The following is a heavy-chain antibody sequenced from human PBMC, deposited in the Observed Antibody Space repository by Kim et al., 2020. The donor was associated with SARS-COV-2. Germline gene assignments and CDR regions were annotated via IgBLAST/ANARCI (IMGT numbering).Heavy chain of an antibody. J-gene: IGHJ5*02. D-gene: IGHD2-2*01. V-gene: IGHV4-31*02. Sequence: LKSRVTISVDTSKNQFSLKLSSVTAADTAVYYCARVGDIVVVPAANWFDPWGQGTLVTVSS. CDR3: ARVGDIVVVPAANWFDP.